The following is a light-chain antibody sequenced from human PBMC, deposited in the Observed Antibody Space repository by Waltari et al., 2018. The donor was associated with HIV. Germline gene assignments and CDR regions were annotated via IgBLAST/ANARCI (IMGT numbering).Light chain of an antibody. J-gene: IGKJ4*01. CDR1: EGIGDF. V-gene: IGKV1-12*01. CDR2: SAS. CDR3: QQASSFPHT. Sequence: IQMTQPPSYVSPSNVDTVTIPCRANEGIGDFLAWYQQRPGGAPRLLFYSASRRESAVSSKFFAFGADTDFTLTITGLESEDLATYYYQQASSFPHTFGGGTKV.